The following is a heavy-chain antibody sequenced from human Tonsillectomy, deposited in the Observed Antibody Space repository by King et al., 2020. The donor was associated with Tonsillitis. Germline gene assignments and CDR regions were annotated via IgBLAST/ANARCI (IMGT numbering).Heavy chain of an antibody. J-gene: IGHJ3*02. D-gene: IGHD3-22*01. V-gene: IGHV3-23*04. CDR3: AKDWGSKGVVITHDAFDI. CDR1: GFTFSSYA. CDR2: ISGSGGST. Sequence: VQLVEFGGGLVQPGGSLRLSCAASGFTFSSYAMSWGRQAPGKGLEGVSAISGSGGSTYYADSVKGRFTISRDNSKNTLYLQMNSLRAEDTAVYYCAKDWGSKGVVITHDAFDIWGQGTMVTVSS.